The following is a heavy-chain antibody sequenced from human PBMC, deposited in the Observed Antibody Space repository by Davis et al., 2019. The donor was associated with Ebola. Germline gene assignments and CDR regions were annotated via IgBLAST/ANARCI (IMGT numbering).Heavy chain of an antibody. J-gene: IGHJ4*02. V-gene: IGHV3-7*03. Sequence: PGGSLRLSCAASGLTFSNYWMSWVRQAPGKGLEWVANIKQDGSEKLYADSVKDRFTISRDNAKNSLFLQMNSLRAEDTAVYYCARAPRDYWGQGTLVTVSS. CDR1: GLTFSNYW. CDR3: ARAPRDY. CDR2: IKQDGSEK.